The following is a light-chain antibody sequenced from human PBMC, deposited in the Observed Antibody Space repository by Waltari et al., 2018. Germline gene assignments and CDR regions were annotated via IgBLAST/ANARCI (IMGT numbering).Light chain of an antibody. Sequence: DIVLTQSPDSLAVSLGERATIDCWSSQSLSFGASGKNYLAWYQQKPGQPPKVLIYWASTREAGVPERISGSGSGTHFTLTVDSLQAEDVAVYYCQQYSSSPITFGQGTRLEI. CDR3: QQYSSSPIT. V-gene: IGKV4-1*01. J-gene: IGKJ5*01. CDR2: WAS. CDR1: QSLSFGASGKNY.